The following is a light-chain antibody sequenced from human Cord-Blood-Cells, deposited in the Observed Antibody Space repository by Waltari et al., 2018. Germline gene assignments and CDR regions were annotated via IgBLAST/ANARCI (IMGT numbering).Light chain of an antibody. CDR3: QQRSNWPLT. CDR2: YAS. V-gene: IGKV3-11*01. CDR1: QSVSSY. Sequence: EIVLTQSPATLSLSPGERATLSCRASQSVSSYLAWYHHKPGYAPSLLIYYASTRAPGLPAMFSGSWSGTDFTFTISSLDPEDFAVYYCQQRSNWPLTFGGGTKVEIK. J-gene: IGKJ4*01.